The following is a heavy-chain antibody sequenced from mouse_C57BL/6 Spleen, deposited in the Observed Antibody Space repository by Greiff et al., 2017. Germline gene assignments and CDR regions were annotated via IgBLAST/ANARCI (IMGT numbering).Heavy chain of an antibody. V-gene: IGHV1-55*01. D-gene: IGHD1-1*01. CDR3: ARGRFYGSSPGYFDY. J-gene: IGHJ2*01. Sequence: QVQLKQPGAELVKPGASVKMSCKASGYTFTSYWITWVKQRPGQGLEWIGDIYPGSGSTNYNEKFKSKATLTVDTSSSTAYMQLSSLTSEDSAVYYCARGRFYGSSPGYFDYWGQGTTLTVSS. CDR2: IYPGSGST. CDR1: GYTFTSYW.